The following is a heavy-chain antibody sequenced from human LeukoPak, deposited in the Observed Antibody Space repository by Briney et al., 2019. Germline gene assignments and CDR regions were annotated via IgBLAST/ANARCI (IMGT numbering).Heavy chain of an antibody. CDR3: ARDRHYYGSGFDY. D-gene: IGHD3-10*01. V-gene: IGHV4-59*01. Sequence: SETLSLTCTVSGGSISSYYWSWIRQPPGKGLEWIGYIYYSGSTDYNPSLKSRVTISVETSKNQFSLKLSSVTAADTAVYYCARDRHYYGSGFDYWGQGTLVTVSS. CDR1: GGSISSYY. CDR2: IYYSGST. J-gene: IGHJ4*02.